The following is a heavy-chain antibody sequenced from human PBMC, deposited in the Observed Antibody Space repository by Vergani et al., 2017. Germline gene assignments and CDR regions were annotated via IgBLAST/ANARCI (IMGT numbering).Heavy chain of an antibody. J-gene: IGHJ3*02. CDR3: ARDAVPYEYAFDI. CDR2: INSDGSST. Sequence: EVQLLESGGGLVQPGGSLRLSCAASGFTFSSYAMSWVRQAPGKGLEWVSRINSDGSSTSYADSVKGRFTISRDNAKNTLYLQMNSLRAEDTAVYYCARDAVPYEYAFDIWGQGTMVTVSS. CDR1: GFTFSSYA. V-gene: IGHV3-74*01. D-gene: IGHD3-22*01.